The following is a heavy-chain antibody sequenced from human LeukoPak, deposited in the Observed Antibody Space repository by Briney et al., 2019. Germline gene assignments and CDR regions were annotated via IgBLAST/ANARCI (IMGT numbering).Heavy chain of an antibody. J-gene: IGHJ4*02. CDR2: IRTTAEGAKYA. CDR1: GFSFTDYP. D-gene: IGHD3-9*01. CDR3: EDGIRYAFDY. Sequence: GGSLRLSCATSGFSFTDYPMNWVRQAPGKGLDWISNIRTTAEGAKYAYYADSVKGRVTISRDDGKNTLYLHMNSLRDDDTVVFYGEDGIRYAFDYWGQGILVTVSS. V-gene: IGHV3-48*02.